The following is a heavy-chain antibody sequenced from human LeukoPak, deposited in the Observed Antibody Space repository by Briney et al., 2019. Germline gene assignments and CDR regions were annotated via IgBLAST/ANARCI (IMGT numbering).Heavy chain of an antibody. CDR3: ARESPPVYYFDY. Sequence: GGSLRLSCAASGFTFSSYAMHWVRQAPGKGLEWVAVISYDGSNKYYADSVKDRFTISRDNSKNTLYLQMNSLRAEDTAVYYCARESPPVYYFDYWGQGTLVTVSS. V-gene: IGHV3-30-3*01. CDR1: GFTFSSYA. J-gene: IGHJ4*02. CDR2: ISYDGSNK.